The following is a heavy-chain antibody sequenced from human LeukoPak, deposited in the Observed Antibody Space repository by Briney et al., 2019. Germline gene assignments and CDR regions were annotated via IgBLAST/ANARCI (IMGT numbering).Heavy chain of an antibody. Sequence: SQTLSLTCALSGDSVSSNSAAWNWIRQSPSRGLEWLGRTYYRSEWYKDYAGSVKSRITINSDTSKNQFSQQLNSVTPEDTAVYFCARDRDRSGWYWGDFDYWGQGTLVTVSS. CDR2: TYYRSEWYK. D-gene: IGHD6-19*01. CDR1: GDSVSSNSAA. CDR3: ARDRDRSGWYWGDFDY. J-gene: IGHJ4*02. V-gene: IGHV6-1*01.